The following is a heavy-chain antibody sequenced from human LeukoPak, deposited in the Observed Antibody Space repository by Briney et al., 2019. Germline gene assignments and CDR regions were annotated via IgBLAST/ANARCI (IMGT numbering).Heavy chain of an antibody. CDR2: ISAYNGNT. D-gene: IGHD3-22*01. CDR1: GYTFTSYG. Sequence: ASLKVSCKASGYTFTSYGISRVPQGPGQGLEWMGWISAYNGNTNYAQKRQGRVTITTDTSTSPAYLEQGSLRSDGTAEYYCARMMTPRHYYDRSGYYYGHFDIWGQGTMVTVSS. CDR3: ARMMTPRHYYDRSGYYYGHFDI. J-gene: IGHJ3*02. V-gene: IGHV1-18*01.